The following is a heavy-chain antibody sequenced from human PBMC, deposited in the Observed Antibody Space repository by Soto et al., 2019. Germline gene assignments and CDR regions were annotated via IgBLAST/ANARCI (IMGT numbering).Heavy chain of an antibody. Sequence: SETLSLTCTVSGGSVSSGSYYWSWIRQPPGKGLEWIGYIYYSGSTNYNPSLKSRVTISVDTSKNQFSLKLSSVTAADTAVYYCARALGDYYYYYGMDVWGQGTTVTVSS. CDR3: ARALGDYYYYYGMDV. CDR1: GGSVSSGSYY. CDR2: IYYSGST. V-gene: IGHV4-61*01. J-gene: IGHJ6*02. D-gene: IGHD7-27*01.